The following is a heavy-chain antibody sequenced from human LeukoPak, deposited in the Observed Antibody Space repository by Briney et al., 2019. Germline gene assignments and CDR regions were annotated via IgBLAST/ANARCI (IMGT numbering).Heavy chain of an antibody. Sequence: GGSLRLSCAVSGISFSNFWMSWVRQAPEKGLELVAHIRQDATKQHYVDSVKGRFTISRDNVESALYLQMTSLRVDDSAIYYRAAVPPDRCDGDPCYPVFEYWGRGVLVTVSS. J-gene: IGHJ4*02. CDR2: IRQDATKQ. CDR1: GISFSNFW. D-gene: IGHD2-21*01. CDR3: AAVPPDRCDGDPCYPVFEY. V-gene: IGHV3-7*01.